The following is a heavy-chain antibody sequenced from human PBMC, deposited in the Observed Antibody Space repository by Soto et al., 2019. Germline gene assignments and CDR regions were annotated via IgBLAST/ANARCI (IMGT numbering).Heavy chain of an antibody. CDR3: ARSVAEEHYYYYGMDV. CDR1: GYTFTSYG. Sequence: QVQLVQSGAEVKKPGASVKVSCKASGYTFTSYGISWVRQAPGQGLEWMGWISAYNGNTNYAQRLQGRVTMTTDTSTSTAYMELRSLRSDDTAVYYGARSVAEEHYYYYGMDVWGQGTTVTVSS. V-gene: IGHV1-18*01. J-gene: IGHJ6*02. D-gene: IGHD6-19*01. CDR2: ISAYNGNT.